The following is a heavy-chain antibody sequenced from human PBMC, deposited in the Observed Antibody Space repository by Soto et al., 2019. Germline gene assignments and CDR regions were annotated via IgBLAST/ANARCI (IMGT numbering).Heavy chain of an antibody. CDR1: DFIFSNYA. V-gene: IGHV3-23*01. CDR2: IGGNRADT. CDR3: AIPSGLTVTGPDY. J-gene: IGHJ4*02. Sequence: GGSLLLSCAASDFIFSNYAINWVRQAPGKGLELVSAIGGNRADTYYADSVKGRFTISIDNSKNTLYLQMNSLRAEDTAVYFCAIPSGLTVTGPDYWGQGTLVTVSS. D-gene: IGHD6-19*01.